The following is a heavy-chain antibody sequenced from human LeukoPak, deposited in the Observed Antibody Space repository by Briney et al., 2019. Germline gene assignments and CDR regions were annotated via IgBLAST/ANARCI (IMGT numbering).Heavy chain of an antibody. Sequence: GASVKVSCKASGYTFTGYYMHWVRQAPGQGLEWMGWINPNSGGTNYAQKFQGRVTMTRDTSIGTAYMELSRLRSDDTAVYYCARAVVPAAIRPHPFDPWGQGTLVTVSS. CDR1: GYTFTGYY. CDR2: INPNSGGT. CDR3: ARAVVPAAIRPHPFDP. D-gene: IGHD2-2*01. J-gene: IGHJ5*02. V-gene: IGHV1-2*02.